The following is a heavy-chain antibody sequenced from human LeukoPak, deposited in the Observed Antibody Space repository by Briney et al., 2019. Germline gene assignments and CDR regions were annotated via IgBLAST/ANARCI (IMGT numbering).Heavy chain of an antibody. CDR2: ISSNGGST. V-gene: IGHV3-64*01. D-gene: IGHD3-9*01. J-gene: IGHJ4*02. CDR1: GFTFSSYA. Sequence: GASLRLSCAASGFTFSSYAMHWVRQPPGKGLEYVSGISSNGGSTYYANSVKGRFTISRDNSKNTVYLQMGSLRAEDMAVYYCARGNTLIGYSRYWGQGTLVSVST. CDR3: ARGNTLIGYSRY.